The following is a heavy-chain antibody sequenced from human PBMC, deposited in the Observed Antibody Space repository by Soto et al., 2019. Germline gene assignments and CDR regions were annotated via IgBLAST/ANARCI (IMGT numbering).Heavy chain of an antibody. J-gene: IGHJ6*02. CDR1: GFTFGIYA. CDR2: IRSKAYGGTT. Sequence: PGGSLRICCAASGFTFGIYAMSWFRQAPGKGLEWVGFIRSKAYGGTTEYAASVKGRFTISRDDSKSIAYLQMNRLKAEETAVYYCTSVAARLQVFYGIDVWGQGTTVTVPS. D-gene: IGHD6-6*01. CDR3: TSVAARLQVFYGIDV. V-gene: IGHV3-49*03.